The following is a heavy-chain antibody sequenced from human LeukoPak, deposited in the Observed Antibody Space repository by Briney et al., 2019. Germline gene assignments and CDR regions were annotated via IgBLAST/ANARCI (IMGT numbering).Heavy chain of an antibody. CDR2: IIPIFGTA. CDR3: ARETAVAGPAYFDY. J-gene: IGHJ4*02. Sequence: SVKVSCKASGGTFSSYAISWVRQAPGQGLEWMGGIIPIFGTANYAQKFQGRVTITADESTSTAYMELSSLRSEDTAVYYCARETAVAGPAYFDYWGQETLVTVSS. V-gene: IGHV1-69*13. CDR1: GGTFSSYA. D-gene: IGHD6-19*01.